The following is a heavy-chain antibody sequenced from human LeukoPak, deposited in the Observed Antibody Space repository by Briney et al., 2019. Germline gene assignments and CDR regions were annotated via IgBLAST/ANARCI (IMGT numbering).Heavy chain of an antibody. CDR3: ARAPQEDSSSWYAYYFDY. CDR1: GGSISSYY. CDR2: IYYSGST. D-gene: IGHD6-13*01. J-gene: IGHJ4*02. Sequence: SETLSLTCTVSGGSISSYYWSWIRQPPGKGLEWIGYIYYSGSTNYNPSLKSRVTISVDTSKNQFSLKLSSVTAADTAVYYCARAPQEDSSSWYAYYFDYWGQGTLVTVSS. V-gene: IGHV4-59*01.